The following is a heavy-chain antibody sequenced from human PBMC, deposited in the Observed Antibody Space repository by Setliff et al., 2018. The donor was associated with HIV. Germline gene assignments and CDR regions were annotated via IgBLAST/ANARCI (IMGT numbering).Heavy chain of an antibody. D-gene: IGHD4-17*01. CDR1: GGSISSGDYY. V-gene: IGHV4-30-4*08. J-gene: IGHJ4*02. Sequence: SETLSLTCTVSGGSISSGDYYWSWIRQPPGKGLEWIGYIYYSGSTYYNPSLKSRVTISADTSKNQFSLKVSSVTAADTAVYYCARAAAGNTGPFDLWGQGSPVTVSS. CDR3: ARAAAGNTGPFDL. CDR2: IYYSGST.